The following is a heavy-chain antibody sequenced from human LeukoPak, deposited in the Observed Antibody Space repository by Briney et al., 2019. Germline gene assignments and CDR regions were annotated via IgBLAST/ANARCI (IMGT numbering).Heavy chain of an antibody. D-gene: IGHD1-26*01. J-gene: IGHJ4*02. Sequence: PGGSLRLSCVASGFTYRRYSMNWVRQAPGKGLEWVSGITGSGGTTHYADSVKGRFTISRDNSKNTLYLQMNSLRAEDTAVYYCAEGYYSGSYCYFGYWGQGTLVTVSS. CDR2: ITGSGGTT. V-gene: IGHV3-23*01. CDR3: AEGYYSGSYCYFGY. CDR1: GFTYRRYS.